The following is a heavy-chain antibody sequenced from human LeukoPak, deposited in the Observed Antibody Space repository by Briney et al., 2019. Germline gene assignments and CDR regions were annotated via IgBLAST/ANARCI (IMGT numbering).Heavy chain of an antibody. Sequence: SETLSLTCTVSGGSISSYYWSWIRQPPGKRLEWIGYIYYSGSTNYNPSLKSRVTISVDTSKNQFPLKLSSVTAADTAVYYCARDPDSGSYQFDYWGQGTLVTVSS. D-gene: IGHD1-26*01. CDR3: ARDPDSGSYQFDY. V-gene: IGHV4-59*01. CDR2: IYYSGST. J-gene: IGHJ4*02. CDR1: GGSISSYY.